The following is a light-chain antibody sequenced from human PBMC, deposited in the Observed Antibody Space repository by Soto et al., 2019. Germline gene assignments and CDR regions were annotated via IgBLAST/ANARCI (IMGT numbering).Light chain of an antibody. CDR1: QSISSW. CDR2: KAS. V-gene: IGKV1-5*03. CDR3: QHYNSYSEA. Sequence: DMKINKSPSTLSASVGEGVTITCRASQSISSWLAWYQQKPGKAPKRLIYKASSLKSGVPSRFSGSGSGTEFTLTISSLQPEDSATYYCQHYNSYSEAFGQGTKV. J-gene: IGKJ1*01.